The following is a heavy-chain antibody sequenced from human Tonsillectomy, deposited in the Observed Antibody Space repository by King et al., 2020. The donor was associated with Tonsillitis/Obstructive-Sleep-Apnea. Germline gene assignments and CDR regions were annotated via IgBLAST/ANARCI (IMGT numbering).Heavy chain of an antibody. J-gene: IGHJ5*02. D-gene: IGHD5-24*01. CDR1: GGSFSAYY. Sequence: VQLQQWGAGLLKPSETLSLTCAVYGGSFSAYYWSWIRQPPGKGLEWIGEINHSGSTNYNPSLKSRVTISVDTSKNQFSLKLSSVTAAETAVKYCARGGKSTINSVYAGNWFDPWGQGTLVTVSS. V-gene: IGHV4-34*01. CDR2: INHSGST. CDR3: ARGGKSTINSVYAGNWFDP.